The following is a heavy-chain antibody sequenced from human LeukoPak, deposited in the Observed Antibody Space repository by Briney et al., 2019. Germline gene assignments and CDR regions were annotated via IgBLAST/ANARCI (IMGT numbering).Heavy chain of an antibody. CDR2: INSDGSRT. D-gene: IGHD3/OR15-3a*01. J-gene: IGHJ3*02. Sequence: GGSLRLSCGVSGSTISSYWMHWVRHAPGKGLVWVSRINSDGSRTTYADSVKGRFTISRDNAKNTLYLQMNSLRAEDTAVYYCARGTGYSVFDIWGQGTMVTVSS. CDR1: GSTISSYW. V-gene: IGHV3-74*01. CDR3: ARGTGYSVFDI.